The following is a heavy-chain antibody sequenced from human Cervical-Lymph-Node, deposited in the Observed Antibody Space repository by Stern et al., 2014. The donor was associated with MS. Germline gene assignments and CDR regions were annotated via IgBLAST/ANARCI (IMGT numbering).Heavy chain of an antibody. CDR3: ARDAHGDSFDY. Sequence: QLVQSGAEVQKPGASVKVSCEASGYTFNRYYIHWVREAPGQGLEWMGMINPSGGSTNYAQKFQGRVTMTRDTSTSTVYMELNSLRSDDTATYYCARDAHGDSFDYWGQGTLVTVSS. J-gene: IGHJ4*02. CDR1: GYTFNRYY. V-gene: IGHV1-46*02. CDR2: INPSGGST. D-gene: IGHD4-17*01.